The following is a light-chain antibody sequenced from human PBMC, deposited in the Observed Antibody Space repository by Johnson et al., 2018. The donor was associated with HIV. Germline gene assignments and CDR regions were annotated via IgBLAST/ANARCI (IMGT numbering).Light chain of an antibody. V-gene: IGLV1-51*01. CDR3: GTWDSSLSAGLYG. CDR1: SSNIGNNY. J-gene: IGLJ1*01. Sequence: QLVLTQPPSVSAAPGQKVTISCSGSSSNIGNNYVSWYQQLPGTAPKLLIYDNNKRPSGIPDRFSGSKSGTSATLGITGLQTGDEADYYCGTWDSSLSAGLYGFGTGTKVTVL. CDR2: DNN.